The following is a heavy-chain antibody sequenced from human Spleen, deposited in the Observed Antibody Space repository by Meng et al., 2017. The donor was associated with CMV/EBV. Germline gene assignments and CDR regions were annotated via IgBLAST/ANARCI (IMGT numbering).Heavy chain of an antibody. CDR1: GGSITSGGYY. CDR3: ARDTSYYGSV. CDR2: IYYSGST. V-gene: IGHV4-31*03. Sequence: LTCTVSGGSITSGGYYWSWIRQHPGKGLEWIGYIYYSGSTYYSPSLKSRVTISVDTSKNQFSLNLSSVTAADTAVYYCARDTSYYGSVWGQGTLVTVSS. D-gene: IGHD3-10*01. J-gene: IGHJ4*02.